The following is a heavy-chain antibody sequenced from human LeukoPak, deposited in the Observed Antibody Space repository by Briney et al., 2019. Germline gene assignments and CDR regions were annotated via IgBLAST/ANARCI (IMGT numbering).Heavy chain of an antibody. J-gene: IGHJ6*03. CDR2: MNPNSGNT. D-gene: IGHD3-22*01. Sequence: ASVKVSCKASGYTLTSYDINWVRQATGQGLEWMGWMNPNSGNTGYAQKFQGRVTMTRNTSISTAYMGLSSLRSEDTAVYYCARGPYDSSGYYPYYYYMDVWGKGTTVTVSS. V-gene: IGHV1-8*01. CDR3: ARGPYDSSGYYPYYYYMDV. CDR1: GYTLTSYD.